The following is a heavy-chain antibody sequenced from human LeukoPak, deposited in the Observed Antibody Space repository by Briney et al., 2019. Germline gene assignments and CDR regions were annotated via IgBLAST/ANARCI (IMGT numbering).Heavy chain of an antibody. CDR3: VRDGSTWANWFDP. D-gene: IGHD6-13*01. J-gene: IGHJ5*02. V-gene: IGHV3-74*01. CDR1: GFTFSNYW. CDR2: INSDGSST. Sequence: GSPGLSCAASGFTFSNYWMHWVRQAPGKGLVWVSRINSDGSSTSFADSVKGRFTISRDNAKNTLYLQMNSLRDEDTAVYYCVRDGSTWANWFDPWGQEPVDPVSS.